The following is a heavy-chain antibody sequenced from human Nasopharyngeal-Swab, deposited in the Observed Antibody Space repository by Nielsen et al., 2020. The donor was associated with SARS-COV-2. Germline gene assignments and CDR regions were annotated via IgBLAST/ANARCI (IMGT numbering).Heavy chain of an antibody. D-gene: IGHD3-3*01. Sequence: ASVKVSCKASGYTFTGYYIHWVRRAPGQGLEWMGRINPYSGGTNYAQKFQGRVTMTRDTSISTAYMELSRLRSEDTAVYYCAKALTRSITIFGVVIPNWFDPWGQGTLVTVSS. V-gene: IGHV1-2*06. CDR1: GYTFTGYY. CDR3: AKALTRSITIFGVVIPNWFDP. J-gene: IGHJ5*02. CDR2: INPYSGGT.